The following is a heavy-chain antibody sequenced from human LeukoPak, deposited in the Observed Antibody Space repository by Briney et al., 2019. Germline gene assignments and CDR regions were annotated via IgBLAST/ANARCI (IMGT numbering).Heavy chain of an antibody. CDR1: AYTFTGYY. Sequence: ASVTVSCKASAYTFTGYYMHWVRQAPGQGLEWMGWINPNSGGTNYAQKFQGRVTMTRDTSISTAYMELSRLRSDDTAVYYCARSPYYYYYMDVWGKGATVTVSS. CDR3: ARSPYYYYYMDV. V-gene: IGHV1-2*02. CDR2: INPNSGGT. J-gene: IGHJ6*03.